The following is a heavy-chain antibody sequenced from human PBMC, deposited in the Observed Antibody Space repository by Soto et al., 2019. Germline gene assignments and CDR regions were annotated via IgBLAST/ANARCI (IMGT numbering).Heavy chain of an antibody. Sequence: ASVKVSCKASGYTFTSYGISWVRQAPGQGLEWMGWISAYNGNTNYAQKFQGRVTMTTDTSTSTAYMELRSLRAEDTAVYYCAKDSTPYYYYGMDVWGQGTTVTVSS. CDR3: AKDSTPYYYYGMDV. CDR1: GYTFTSYG. J-gene: IGHJ6*02. CDR2: ISAYNGNT. V-gene: IGHV1-18*01.